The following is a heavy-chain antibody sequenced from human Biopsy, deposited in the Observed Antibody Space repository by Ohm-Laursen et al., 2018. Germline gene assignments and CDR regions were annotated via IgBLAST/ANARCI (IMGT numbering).Heavy chain of an antibody. CDR2: INCKTGAT. V-gene: IGHV1-2*02. CDR1: SYTFTDYN. J-gene: IGHJ4*02. CDR3: ARDPLNGHKHFDY. Sequence: ASVKVSCKSSSYTFTDYNIHWMRQAPGQGLEWLGYINCKTGATNYAQKFQGTVTMTRDTSISTAYLALGSLRSADTAIYYCARDPLNGHKHFDYWGQGALVTVSS. D-gene: IGHD2-8*01.